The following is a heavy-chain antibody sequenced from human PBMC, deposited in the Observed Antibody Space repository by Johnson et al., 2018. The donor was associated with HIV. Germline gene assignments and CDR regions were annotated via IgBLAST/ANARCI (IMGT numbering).Heavy chain of an antibody. CDR2: ISYDGSNK. D-gene: IGHD3-3*01. CDR3: TSGTHDFWSGYSTGVFDI. Sequence: QVQLVESGGGVVQPGRSLRLYCAASEFTLSNYGIHWVRQAPGKGLEWVAVISYDGSNKYYADSVKGRFTISRDNSKNTLYRQMNSLRAEDTAVYYCTSGTHDFWSGYSTGVFDIWGLGTMVTVSS. V-gene: IGHV3-30*03. CDR1: EFTLSNYG. J-gene: IGHJ3*02.